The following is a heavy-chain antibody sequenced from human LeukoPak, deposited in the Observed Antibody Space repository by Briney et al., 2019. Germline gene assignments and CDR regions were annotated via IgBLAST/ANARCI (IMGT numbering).Heavy chain of an antibody. CDR1: GGSISSSSYY. CDR3: ARRAIEPFIAVAGVFDY. CDR2: IYYSGST. D-gene: IGHD6-19*01. V-gene: IGHV4-39*01. Sequence: SETLSLTCTVSGGSISSSSYYWGWIRQPPGKGLEWIGSIYYSGSTYYNPSLKSLVTISVDTSKNQFSLKLSSVTAADTAVYYCARRAIEPFIAVAGVFDYWGQGTLVTVSS. J-gene: IGHJ4*02.